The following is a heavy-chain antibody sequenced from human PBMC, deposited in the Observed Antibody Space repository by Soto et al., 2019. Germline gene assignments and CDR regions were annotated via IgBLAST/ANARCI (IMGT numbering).Heavy chain of an antibody. Sequence: SETLSLTCVVSGYSINSGYYWGWIRQSPEKGLEWLGSIYHSGSTYYNPSLKRRVTIAVDTSKNQFSLSLKYVTAADTAVYLCAKGGPTSVSAGSPLDYWGQGTLVTVPS. CDR2: IYHSGST. CDR1: GYSINSGYY. D-gene: IGHD6-13*01. CDR3: AKGGPTSVSAGSPLDY. V-gene: IGHV4-38-2*01. J-gene: IGHJ4*02.